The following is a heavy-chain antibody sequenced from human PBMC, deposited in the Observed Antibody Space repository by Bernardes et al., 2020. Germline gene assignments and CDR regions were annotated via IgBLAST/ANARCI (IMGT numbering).Heavy chain of an antibody. V-gene: IGHV1-2*02. D-gene: IGHD1-26*01. J-gene: IGHJ4*02. CDR2: INPNRGGT. Sequence: ASVKVSCKAYGYTFTGYYMHLVRQAPGQGLEWMGWINPNRGGTHYPQKFQGRVTMTSNTSISTAYMELSRLRSDDTAVYYCARRGVGATVDYWGQGTLVTVSS. CDR3: ARRGVGATVDY. CDR1: GYTFTGYY.